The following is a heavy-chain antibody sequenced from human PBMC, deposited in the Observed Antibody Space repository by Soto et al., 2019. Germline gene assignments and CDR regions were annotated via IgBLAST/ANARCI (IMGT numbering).Heavy chain of an antibody. CDR1: GGSITGYY. J-gene: IGHJ6*02. CDR2: IYYGGTT. D-gene: IGHD6-25*01. Sequence: SETLSLTCTVSGGSITGYYWSWIRQPPGKGLERIGYIYYGGTTLYSPSLKGRVTISVDIPKNQFSLNLSAMTAADTAGFHCVRHDVFAKQRNGMGVWGRGTTVTGSS. CDR3: VRHDVFAKQRNGMGV. V-gene: IGHV4-59*01.